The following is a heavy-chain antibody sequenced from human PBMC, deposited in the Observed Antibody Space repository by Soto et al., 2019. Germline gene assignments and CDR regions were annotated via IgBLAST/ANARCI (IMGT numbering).Heavy chain of an antibody. D-gene: IGHD2-2*01. V-gene: IGHV1-69*01. CDR3: ARSQGSSTSLETYYYYYYGMDV. CDR2: IIPITATA. Sequence: QVQLVQSGAEVKKPGSSVKVSCKASGGTFGSYAISWVRQAPGQGLEWMGGIIPITATANYAQKFQGRGTSTADDSTSTASMQLSSLRSEDTAVYYCARSQGSSTSLETYYYYYYGMDVWGQGTTVTVSS. J-gene: IGHJ6*02. CDR1: GGTFGSYA.